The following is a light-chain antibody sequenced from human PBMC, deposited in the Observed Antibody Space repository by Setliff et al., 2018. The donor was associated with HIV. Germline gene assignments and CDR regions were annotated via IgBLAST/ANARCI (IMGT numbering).Light chain of an antibody. Sequence: QSALTQPASVSGSPGQSITISCTGTSSDVGGYKYVSWYQQHPGKAPKLMIYDVSKRPSGVSNRFSGSESGNTASLTISGLRAEDEADYYCSSYTSSNTYVFGTGTKVTVL. J-gene: IGLJ1*01. V-gene: IGLV2-14*01. CDR2: DVS. CDR1: SSDVGGYKY. CDR3: SSYTSSNTYV.